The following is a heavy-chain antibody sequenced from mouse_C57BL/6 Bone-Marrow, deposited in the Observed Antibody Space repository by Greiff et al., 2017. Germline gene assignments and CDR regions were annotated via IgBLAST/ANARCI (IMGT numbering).Heavy chain of an antibody. J-gene: IGHJ1*03. CDR3: SLQCPYWYFDV. V-gene: IGHV3-6*01. CDR2: ISYDGSN. D-gene: IGHD2-10*01. CDR1: GYSITSGYY. Sequence: EVKLQESGPGLVKPSQSLSLTCSVTGYSITSGYYWNWIRQFPGNKLEWMGYISYDGSNNYNPSLKNRISITRDTSKNQFFLKLNSVTTEDTATYYCSLQCPYWYFDVWGTGTTVTVSS.